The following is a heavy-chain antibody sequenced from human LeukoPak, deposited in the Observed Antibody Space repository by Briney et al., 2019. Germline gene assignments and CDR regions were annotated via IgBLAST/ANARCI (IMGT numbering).Heavy chain of an antibody. CDR1: GYTFTSYA. D-gene: IGHD2-15*01. V-gene: IGHV1-3*01. Sequence: ASVKVSCKASGYTFTSYAMHWVRQAPGQRLEWMGWINAGNGNTKYSQKFQGRVTITRDTSASTAYTELSSLRSEDTAVYYCAREPYCSGGSCYYSFYYYGMDVWGKGTTVTVSS. CDR2: INAGNGNT. CDR3: AREPYCSGGSCYYSFYYYGMDV. J-gene: IGHJ6*04.